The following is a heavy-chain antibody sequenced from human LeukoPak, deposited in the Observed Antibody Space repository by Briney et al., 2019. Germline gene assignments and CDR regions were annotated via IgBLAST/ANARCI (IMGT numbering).Heavy chain of an antibody. CDR3: ATDPGVILVHYMDV. Sequence: GGSLRLSCVVSGFTFSTHAMTWVRQAPGKGLERVSDISGPGGTTYYAASVKGRFTISSDNSKKTLFLQRNSRRAEDTAVYYCATDPGVILVHYMDVWGKGTTVIVSS. CDR1: GFTFSTHA. J-gene: IGHJ6*03. V-gene: IGHV3-23*01. D-gene: IGHD2-8*02. CDR2: ISGPGGTT.